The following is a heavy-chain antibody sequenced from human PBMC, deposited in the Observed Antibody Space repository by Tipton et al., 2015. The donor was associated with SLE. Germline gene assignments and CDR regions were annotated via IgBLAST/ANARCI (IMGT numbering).Heavy chain of an antibody. J-gene: IGHJ4*02. V-gene: IGHV4-4*02. CDR3: AREYSGYDYRTFDH. CDR1: GASITSSDW. D-gene: IGHD5-12*01. CDR2: IHHRGST. Sequence: TLSLTCAVSGASITSSDWWSWVRQPPGKGLEYIGEIHHRGSTNYKSSLRGRVTISVDKSKNQFSLKLRSVTAADTAVYYCAREYSGYDYRTFDHWGQGTLVTVSS.